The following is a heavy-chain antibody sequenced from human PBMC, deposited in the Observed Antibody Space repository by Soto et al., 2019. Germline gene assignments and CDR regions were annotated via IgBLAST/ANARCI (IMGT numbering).Heavy chain of an antibody. Sequence: GGSLRLSCAVSGFNVMSYWMSWVRQAPGKGLEWVASIKEDGSEIYYLHSVRGRFSISRDSAGNALQLTMNYLSAEDTGVYFCARDIGFDYVNWGQGTLVTVPS. CDR1: GFNVMSYW. J-gene: IGHJ4*02. D-gene: IGHD3-16*01. CDR2: IKEDGSEI. V-gene: IGHV3-7*01. CDR3: ARDIGFDYVN.